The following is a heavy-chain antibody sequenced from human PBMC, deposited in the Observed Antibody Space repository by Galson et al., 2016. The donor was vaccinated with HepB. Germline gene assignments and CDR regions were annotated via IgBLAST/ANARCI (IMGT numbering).Heavy chain of an antibody. D-gene: IGHD5-24*01. J-gene: IGHJ4*02. CDR3: TTDLGDGYPFEY. CDR1: GITLRNFI. Sequence: SLRLSCAASGITLRNFIIHWVRQPPGKGLEWVAAISHDDISKYYTDSVKGRFTISRDNSGNTVDLQMNSLRAEDTAVYYCTTDLGDGYPFEYWGQGTLVTVSS. V-gene: IGHV3-30-3*01. CDR2: ISHDDISK.